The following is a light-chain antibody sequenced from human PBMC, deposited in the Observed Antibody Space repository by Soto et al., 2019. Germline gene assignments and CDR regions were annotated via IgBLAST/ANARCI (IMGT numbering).Light chain of an antibody. CDR3: QQYNNWPLT. CDR2: GTS. V-gene: IGKV3-15*01. CDR1: QRVSSN. Sequence: ILMTESPATVPVSPGERATFSCRASQRVSSNLAWYQQKPVQAPRLLIYGTSTRATGIPPRFSGSGSGTEFTLTISSLQSEDFAVYFCQQYNNWPLTFGGGTKVDIK. J-gene: IGKJ4*01.